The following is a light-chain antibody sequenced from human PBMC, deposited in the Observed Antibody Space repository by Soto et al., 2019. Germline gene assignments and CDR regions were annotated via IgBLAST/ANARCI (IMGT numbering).Light chain of an antibody. CDR2: GAS. CDR3: QQYGSSPLT. CDR1: QSVSAGH. Sequence: EIVLTQSPGTLSLSPGERATLSCRASQSVSAGHLAWYQQKPGQAPRLLIYGASSRATGIPDRFSGSGSGTDFTLTISRLEPEDFAVYFCQQYGSSPLTFSGGTKVEIK. J-gene: IGKJ4*01. V-gene: IGKV3-20*01.